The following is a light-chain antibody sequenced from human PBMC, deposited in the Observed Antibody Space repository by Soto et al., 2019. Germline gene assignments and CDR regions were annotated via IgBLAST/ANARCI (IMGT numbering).Light chain of an antibody. CDR1: QSVSSN. CDR3: QQRSNRLLT. Sequence: EIVMTQSPATLSVSPGERATLSCRASQSVSSNLAWYQQKPGQAPRLLMYGASTRATGIPDRFSGSGSGTEFTLTISSLQSEDFAVYYCQQRSNRLLTFGGGTKVEIK. CDR2: GAS. V-gene: IGKV3-15*01. J-gene: IGKJ4*01.